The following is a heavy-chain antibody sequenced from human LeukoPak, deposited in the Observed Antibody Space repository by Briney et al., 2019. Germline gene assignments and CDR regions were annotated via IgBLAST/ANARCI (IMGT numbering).Heavy chain of an antibody. D-gene: IGHD5-18*01. CDR2: IYYSGST. Sequence: TSETLSLTCTVSGGSISTYYWSWIRQPPGKGLEWIGYIYYSGSTNYNPSLKSRVTISVDTSKNQFSLKLSSVTAADTALYYCARENGYRYDYWGQGTLVTVSS. V-gene: IGHV4-59*01. CDR3: ARENGYRYDY. CDR1: GGSISTYY. J-gene: IGHJ4*02.